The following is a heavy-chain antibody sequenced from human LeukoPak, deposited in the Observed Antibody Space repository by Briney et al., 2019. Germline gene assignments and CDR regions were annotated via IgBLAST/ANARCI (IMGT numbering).Heavy chain of an antibody. Sequence: SETLSLTCTVSGGSISSYYWSWIRQPPGKGLEWIGYIYYSGSTNYNPSLKGRVTISVDTSKNQFSLKLSSVTAADTAVYYCARCSRGEVAVAGTGTFDYWGQGTLVTVSS. D-gene: IGHD6-19*01. J-gene: IGHJ4*02. V-gene: IGHV4-59*01. CDR2: IYYSGST. CDR1: GGSISSYY. CDR3: ARCSRGEVAVAGTGTFDY.